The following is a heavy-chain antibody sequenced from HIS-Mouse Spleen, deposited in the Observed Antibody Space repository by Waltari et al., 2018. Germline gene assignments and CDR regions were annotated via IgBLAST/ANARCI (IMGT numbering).Heavy chain of an antibody. Sequence: QVQLQESGPGLVKPSETLSLTCTVSGGSISSYYWSWIRQPAGKGLEWVGRIYTSGSNNRNPSHKSRGTMSVETSKNQFSRKLSSVTAADTAVYYCARDFHDFWSGYYGGDKKHDAFDIWGQGTMVTVSS. CDR1: GGSISSYY. J-gene: IGHJ3*02. CDR3: ARDFHDFWSGYYGGDKKHDAFDI. D-gene: IGHD3-3*01. V-gene: IGHV4-4*07. CDR2: IYTSGSN.